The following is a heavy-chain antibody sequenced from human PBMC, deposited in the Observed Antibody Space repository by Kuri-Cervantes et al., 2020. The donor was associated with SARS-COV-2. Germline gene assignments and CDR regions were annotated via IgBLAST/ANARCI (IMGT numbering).Heavy chain of an antibody. J-gene: IGHJ4*02. CDR3: ARDPRFLEWLDYFDY. V-gene: IGHV3-48*03. D-gene: IGHD3-3*01. Sequence: GGSLRLSCAASGFTFSSYEMNWVRQAPGKGLEWVSYISSSGSTIYYADSVKGRFTISRDNAKNSLYLQMNSLRAEDTAVYYCARDPRFLEWLDYFDYRGQGTLVTVSS. CDR2: ISSSGSTI. CDR1: GFTFSSYE.